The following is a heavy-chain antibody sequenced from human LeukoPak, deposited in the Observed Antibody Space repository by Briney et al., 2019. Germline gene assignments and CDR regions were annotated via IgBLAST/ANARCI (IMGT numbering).Heavy chain of an antibody. CDR1: GFGFTFTNYW. D-gene: IGHD3-10*01. CDR3: AKVLRGVARFSGMDV. CDR2: INRDGSER. J-gene: IGHJ6*02. V-gene: IGHV3-7*01. Sequence: GGSLRLTCAASGFGFTFTNYWVSWVRQAPGMGLEWVATINRDGSERYYADAVKGRFTISGDTAKDSMYLQMNSLRAEDTALYYCAKVLRGVARFSGMDVWGQGTTVTVSS.